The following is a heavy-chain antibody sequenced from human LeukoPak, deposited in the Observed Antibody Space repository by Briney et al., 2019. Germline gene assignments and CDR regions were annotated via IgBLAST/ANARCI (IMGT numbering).Heavy chain of an antibody. CDR2: ISSSGSTI. Sequence: GGSLRLSCAASGFTFSSYEMNWVRQAPGKGLEWVSYISSSGSTIYYADSVKGRFTISRDNAKNSLYLQMNSLRAEDTAVYYCAKAYYYDSSGYSVDYWGQGTLVTVSS. CDR3: AKAYYYDSSGYSVDY. CDR1: GFTFSSYE. J-gene: IGHJ4*02. D-gene: IGHD3-22*01. V-gene: IGHV3-48*03.